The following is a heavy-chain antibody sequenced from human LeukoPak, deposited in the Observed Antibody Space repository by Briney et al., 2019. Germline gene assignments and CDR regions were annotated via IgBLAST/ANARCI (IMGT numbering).Heavy chain of an antibody. CDR3: ERGGIQVPDY. CDR1: GGSISSCSYY. D-gene: IGHD2-2*01. V-gene: IGHV4-61*01. Sequence: SETLSLTCTVSGGSISSCSYYWSWIRQSPGMGLEWLGCTYYRGSSNYNPSLKSRVTISLDTFRNQFFLRLSSVTAADTAVYYCERGGIQVPDYWGQGTLVSVSS. J-gene: IGHJ4*02. CDR2: TYYRGSS.